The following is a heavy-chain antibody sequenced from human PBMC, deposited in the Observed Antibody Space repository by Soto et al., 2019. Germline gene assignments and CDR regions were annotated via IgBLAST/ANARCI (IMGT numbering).Heavy chain of an antibody. Sequence: PGGSLRLSCAASGFTFRNYAMHWVRQAPGKGLEWVAVISHDGSNKYYADSVKGRFTISRDNSKNTLYLQMNNLRAENTAEYYSAKDLCSSSSCYYNYGMDVWGQGTTVTVSS. CDR2: ISHDGSNK. V-gene: IGHV3-30*18. CDR3: AKDLCSSSSCYYNYGMDV. J-gene: IGHJ6*02. CDR1: GFTFRNYA. D-gene: IGHD2-2*01.